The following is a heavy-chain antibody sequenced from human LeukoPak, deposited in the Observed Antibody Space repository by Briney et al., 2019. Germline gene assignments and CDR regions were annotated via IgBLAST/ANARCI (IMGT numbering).Heavy chain of an antibody. CDR3: ARSDYGGYETFDY. Sequence: SETLSLTCAVYGGSFSGYYWSWIRQPPGKGLEWIGEINHSGSTNYNPSLKSRVTISVYTSKKQFSLKLSSVTAADTAVYYCARSDYGGYETFDYWGQGTLVTVSP. V-gene: IGHV4-34*01. CDR2: INHSGST. CDR1: GGSFSGYY. D-gene: IGHD4-17*01. J-gene: IGHJ4*02.